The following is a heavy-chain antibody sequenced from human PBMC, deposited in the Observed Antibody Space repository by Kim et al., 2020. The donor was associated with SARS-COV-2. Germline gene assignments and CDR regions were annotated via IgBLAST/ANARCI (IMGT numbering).Heavy chain of an antibody. CDR2: ITHSGNT. CDR1: GETSNDYY. J-gene: IGHJ5*02. D-gene: IGHD5-12*01. Sequence: SETLSLTCAVYGETSNDYYWSWIRQPPGKGLEWIGEITHSGNTNYNPSLRSRVTISADTSKNQFSLRLTSVTAADTGLYYCANHGRNRGYDFGHWGQGILVTVSS. CDR3: ANHGRNRGYDFGH. V-gene: IGHV4-34*08.